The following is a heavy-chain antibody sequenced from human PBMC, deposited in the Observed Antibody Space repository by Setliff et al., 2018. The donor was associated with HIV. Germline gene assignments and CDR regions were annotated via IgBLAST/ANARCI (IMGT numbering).Heavy chain of an antibody. CDR3: ARNDSPDDC. Sequence: PGGSLRLSCAASGFTFSNAWMSWVRQAPGKGLEWVGRIKSKTDGGTTDYAAPVKGRFTISRDDSKSIAYLQMDSLKSEDTAVYYCARNDSPDDCWGQGTLVTVSS. D-gene: IGHD3-22*01. V-gene: IGHV3-15*01. CDR2: IKSKTDGGTT. CDR1: GFTFSNAW. J-gene: IGHJ4*02.